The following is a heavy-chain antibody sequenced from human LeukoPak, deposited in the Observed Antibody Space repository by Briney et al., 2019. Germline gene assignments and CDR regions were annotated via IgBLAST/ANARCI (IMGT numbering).Heavy chain of an antibody. V-gene: IGHV4-59*01. Sequence: PSETLSLTCTVSGGSISSYYWSWIRQPPGKGLEWIGYIYYGGSTNYNPSLKSRVTISVDTSKNQFSLKLSSVTAADTAVYYCARYIAAPYNWFDPWGQGTLVTVSS. J-gene: IGHJ5*02. D-gene: IGHD6-13*01. CDR3: ARYIAAPYNWFDP. CDR2: IYYGGST. CDR1: GGSISSYY.